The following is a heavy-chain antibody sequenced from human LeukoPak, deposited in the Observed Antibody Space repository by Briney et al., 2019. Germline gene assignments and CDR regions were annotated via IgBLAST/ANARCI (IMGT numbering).Heavy chain of an antibody. V-gene: IGHV3-23*01. Sequence: GGSLRLSCAASGFTFSSYAMSWVRQAPEKGLEWVSAISGSGGSTYYADSVKGRFTISRDNSKNTLYLQMNSLRAEDTAVYYCARGLLRQPLDYWGQGTLVTVSS. D-gene: IGHD2-15*01. CDR2: ISGSGGST. J-gene: IGHJ4*02. CDR3: ARGLLRQPLDY. CDR1: GFTFSSYA.